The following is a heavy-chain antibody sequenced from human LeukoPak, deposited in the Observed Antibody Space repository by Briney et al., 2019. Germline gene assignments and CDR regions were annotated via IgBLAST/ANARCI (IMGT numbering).Heavy chain of an antibody. CDR1: GYTFTSYA. D-gene: IGHD3-22*01. J-gene: IGHJ3*02. Sequence: ASVKVSCKASGYTFTSYAMNWVRQAPGQGLEWMGWINPNSGGTNYAQQFQGRVTMTRDTSISTVYMELSRLRSDDTAVYYCARDLNSSGYYKGAFDIWGQGTMVTVSP. V-gene: IGHV1-2*02. CDR3: ARDLNSSGYYKGAFDI. CDR2: INPNSGGT.